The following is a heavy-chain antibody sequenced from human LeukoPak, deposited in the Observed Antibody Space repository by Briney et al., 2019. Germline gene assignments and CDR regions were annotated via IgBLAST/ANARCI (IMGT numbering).Heavy chain of an antibody. J-gene: IGHJ4*02. V-gene: IGHV1-69*04. CDR2: IIPIFGIA. CDR1: GGTFSSYA. CDR3: ARDQGHDYGFLDY. Sequence: SVKASCKASGGTFSSYAISWVRQAPGQGLEWMGRIIPIFGIANYAQRFQGRVTITADKSTSTAYMELSGLRSEDTAVYYCARDQGHDYGFLDYWGQGTLVTVSS. D-gene: IGHD4-17*01.